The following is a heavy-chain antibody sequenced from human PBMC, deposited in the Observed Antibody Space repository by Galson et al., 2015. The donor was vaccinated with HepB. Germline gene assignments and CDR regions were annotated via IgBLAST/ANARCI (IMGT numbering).Heavy chain of an antibody. CDR2: ISYDGSNK. V-gene: IGHV3-30*18. CDR3: AKDLTDVVVTAIRSDPYYYYGMDV. D-gene: IGHD2-21*02. Sequence: SLRLSCAASGFTFSSYGMHWVRQAPGKGLEWVAVISYDGSNKYYADSVKGRLTISRDNSKNTLYLQMNSLRAEDTAVYYCAKDLTDVVVTAIRSDPYYYYGMDVWGQGTTVTVSS. CDR1: GFTFSSYG. J-gene: IGHJ6*02.